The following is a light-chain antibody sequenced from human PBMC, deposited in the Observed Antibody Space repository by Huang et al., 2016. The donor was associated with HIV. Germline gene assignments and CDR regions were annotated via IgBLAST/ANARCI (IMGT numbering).Light chain of an antibody. CDR3: QQYNNWPGT. V-gene: IGKV3-15*01. Sequence: EIVMTKSPATLSVSPGERATLSCRASQSVSSNLAWYQQKPGQAPRLLIYGASNRATGMPARFSGSGSGTEFTLTISSLQSEDFAVYYCQQYNNWPGTFGQGTKVEIK. CDR1: QSVSSN. CDR2: GAS. J-gene: IGKJ1*01.